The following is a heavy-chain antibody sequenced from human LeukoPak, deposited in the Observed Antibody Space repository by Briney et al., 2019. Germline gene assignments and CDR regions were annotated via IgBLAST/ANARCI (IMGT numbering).Heavy chain of an antibody. V-gene: IGHV1-2*02. J-gene: IGHJ1*01. Sequence: SVKVSCKASGYTFSGYYMHWVRQAPGQGLEWTGWINPNSGGTNYAQKFQGRVTMTRDTSISTAYMELSRLRSDDTAVYYCARGYPLSTTAAGTYFQHWGQGTLVTVSS. CDR1: GYTFSGYY. CDR2: INPNSGGT. D-gene: IGHD6-13*01. CDR3: ARGYPLSTTAAGTYFQH.